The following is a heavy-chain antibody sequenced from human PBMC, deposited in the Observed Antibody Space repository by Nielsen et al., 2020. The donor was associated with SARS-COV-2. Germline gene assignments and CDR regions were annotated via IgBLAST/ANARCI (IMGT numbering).Heavy chain of an antibody. CDR1: GGSISSYY. Sequence: SETLSLTCTVSGGSISSYYWSWIRQPPGKGLEWIGYIYYSGSTNYNPSLKSRVTISVDTSKNQFSLKLSSVTAADTAVYYCARGYYSSGWYGGAFDYWGQGTLVTVSS. J-gene: IGHJ4*02. CDR2: IYYSGST. CDR3: ARGYYSSGWYGGAFDY. D-gene: IGHD6-19*01. V-gene: IGHV4-59*01.